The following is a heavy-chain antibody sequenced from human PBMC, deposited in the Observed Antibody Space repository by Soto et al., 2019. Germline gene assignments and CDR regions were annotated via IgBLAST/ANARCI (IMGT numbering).Heavy chain of an antibody. J-gene: IGHJ1*01. D-gene: IGHD6-13*01. CDR1: GYTFTSYG. CDR3: AKDKKIAAAGIPLSQL. V-gene: IGHV1-18*01. CDR2: ISAYNGNT. Sequence: ASVKVSCKASGYTFTSYGISWVRQAPGQGLEWMGWISAYNGNTNYAQKLQGRVTMTTDTSTSTAYMELRSLRSDDTAVYYCAKDKKIAAAGIPLSQLGGQGTLVTVSS.